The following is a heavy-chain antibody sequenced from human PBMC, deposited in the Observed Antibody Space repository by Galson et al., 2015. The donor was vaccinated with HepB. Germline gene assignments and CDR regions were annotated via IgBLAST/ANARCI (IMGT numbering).Heavy chain of an antibody. CDR1: GFTFSSYS. J-gene: IGHJ4*02. CDR2: ISSSSSYI. D-gene: IGHD6-19*01. V-gene: IGHV3-21*01. CDR3: ARGPQYVSGWSIPSY. Sequence: SLRLSCAASGFTFSSYSMNWVRQAPGKRLEWVSSISSSSSYIYYADSVKGRFTISRDNAKNSLYLQMNSLRAEDTAVYYCARGPQYVSGWSIPSYWGQGTLVTVSS.